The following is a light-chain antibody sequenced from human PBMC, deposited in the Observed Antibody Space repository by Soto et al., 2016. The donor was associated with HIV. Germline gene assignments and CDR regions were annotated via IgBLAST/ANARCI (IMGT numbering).Light chain of an antibody. CDR1: NIGAKS. CDR3: QVWDTNSDHPV. J-gene: IGLJ2*01. Sequence: SYVLSQPPSMSVAPGEPARITCGGNNIGAKSVHWYQQKPGQAPLLVVYEDSGRPSGIPERFSGSNSGNTATLTISRVEAGDEADYYCQVWDTNSDHPVFGGGTTVTVL. V-gene: IGLV3-21*02. CDR2: EDS.